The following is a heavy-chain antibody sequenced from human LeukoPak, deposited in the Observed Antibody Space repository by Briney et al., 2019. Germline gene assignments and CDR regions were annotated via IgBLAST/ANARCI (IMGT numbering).Heavy chain of an antibody. CDR3: ARLSIVGASTRFFDY. CDR2: INPNSGGT. CDR1: GYTFTGYY. J-gene: IGHJ4*02. Sequence: ASVKVSCKASGYTFTGYYMHWVRQAPGQGLEWMGWINPNSGGTNYAQKFQGRVTMTRDTSISTAYMELSRLRSDDTAVYYRARLSIVGASTRFFDYWGQGTLVTVSS. V-gene: IGHV1-2*02. D-gene: IGHD1-26*01.